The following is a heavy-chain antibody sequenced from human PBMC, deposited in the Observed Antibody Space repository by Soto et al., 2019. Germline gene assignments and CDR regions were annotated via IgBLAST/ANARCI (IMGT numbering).Heavy chain of an antibody. CDR3: ARAHSSSWSAPYYYGMDV. V-gene: IGHV3-13*01. D-gene: IGHD6-13*01. Sequence: LRLSCAASGFTFSSYDMHWVRQATGKGLEWVSAIGTAGDTYYPGSVKGRFTISRENAKNSLYLQMNSLRAGDTAVYYCARAHSSSWSAPYYYGMDVWGQGTTVTVSS. J-gene: IGHJ6*02. CDR1: GFTFSSYD. CDR2: IGTAGDT.